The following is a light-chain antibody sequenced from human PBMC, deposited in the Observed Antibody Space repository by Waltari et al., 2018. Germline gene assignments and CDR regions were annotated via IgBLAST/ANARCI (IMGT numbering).Light chain of an antibody. V-gene: IGKV1-13*02. CDR1: QGISSY. CDR3: QKGNSYPLT. CDR2: YAN. Sequence: QMSHSPSSLSPSLAHRVTMSCRASQGISSYLNWYEQKPGKAPKLLIYYANSLASGVPSRFSGSGSGTEFTLTISSLQPEDFATYYCQKGNSYPLTFGGGTKVEIK. J-gene: IGKJ4*01.